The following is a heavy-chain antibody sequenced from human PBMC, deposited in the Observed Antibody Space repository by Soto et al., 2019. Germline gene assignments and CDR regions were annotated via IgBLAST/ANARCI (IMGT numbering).Heavy chain of an antibody. CDR3: ARSTYYDFWSGYYVFDY. Sequence: GESLKISCKGSGYSFTSYWMGWVRQMPGKDLEWMGIIYPGDSDTRYSPSFQGQVTISADKSISTAYLQWSSLKASDTAMYYCARSTYYDFWSGYYVFDYWGQGTLVTVSS. J-gene: IGHJ4*02. V-gene: IGHV5-51*01. CDR2: IYPGDSDT. CDR1: GYSFTSYW. D-gene: IGHD3-3*01.